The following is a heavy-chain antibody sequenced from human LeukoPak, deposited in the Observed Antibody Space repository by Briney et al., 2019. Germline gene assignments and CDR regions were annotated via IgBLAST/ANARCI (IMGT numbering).Heavy chain of an antibody. CDR2: LYSGGST. CDR1: GVTVSSNY. CDR3: ARSHSISIDYYNWFDP. D-gene: IGHD4-11*01. V-gene: IGHV3-53*01. J-gene: IGHJ5*02. Sequence: GGSLRLSCAASGVTVSSNYMSWVRQAPGKGLEWVSVLYSGGSTYYADSVRGRFTISRDSSKNTLYLQMNNLRLDDTAVYYCARSHSISIDYYNWFDPWGQGTLVTVSS.